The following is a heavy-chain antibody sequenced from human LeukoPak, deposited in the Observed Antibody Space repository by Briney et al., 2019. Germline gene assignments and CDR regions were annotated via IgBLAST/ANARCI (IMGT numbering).Heavy chain of an antibody. D-gene: IGHD2-15*01. Sequence: SGTLSLTCAVSGGSISSSNWWSWVRQPPGKGLEWIGEIHHSGSTNYNPSVKSRVTISVDTSKNHFSLKVSSVTAADTAVYYCARGGVVWGQGTLVTVSS. CDR1: GGSISSSNW. J-gene: IGHJ4*02. CDR2: IHHSGST. CDR3: ARGGVV. V-gene: IGHV4-4*02.